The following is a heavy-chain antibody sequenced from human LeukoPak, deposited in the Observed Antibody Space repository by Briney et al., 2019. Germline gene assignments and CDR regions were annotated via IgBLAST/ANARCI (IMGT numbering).Heavy chain of an antibody. Sequence: GGSLRLSCAASGFTFSSYEMNWVRQAPGKGLERVALVWYDGSNKYYADSVKGRFTISRDNSKNTVYLQMNSLRAEDTALYYCAKDGVGSSSILFYVDYWGQGTLVTVSS. CDR3: AKDGVGSSSILFYVDY. CDR1: GFTFSSYE. V-gene: IGHV3-33*06. D-gene: IGHD6-6*01. CDR2: VWYDGSNK. J-gene: IGHJ4*02.